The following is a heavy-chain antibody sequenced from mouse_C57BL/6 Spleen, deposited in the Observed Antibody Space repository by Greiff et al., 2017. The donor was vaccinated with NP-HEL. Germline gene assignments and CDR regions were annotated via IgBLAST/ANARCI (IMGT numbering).Heavy chain of an antibody. J-gene: IGHJ2*01. V-gene: IGHV1-55*01. CDR3: AREGKNGRSFDY. Sequence: QVQLQQPGAELVKPGASVKMSCKASGYTFTSYWITWVKQRPGQGLEWIGDIYPGSGSTNYNEKFKSKATLTVDTSSSTAYMQLSSLTSEDSAVYYCAREGKNGRSFDYWGQGTTLTVSS. CDR2: IYPGSGST. D-gene: IGHD1-1*01. CDR1: GYTFTSYW.